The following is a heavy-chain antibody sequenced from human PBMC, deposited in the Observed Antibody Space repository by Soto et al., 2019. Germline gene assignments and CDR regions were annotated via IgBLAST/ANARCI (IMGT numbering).Heavy chain of an antibody. CDR1: GFTFSGHA. J-gene: IGHJ6*02. CDR2: IWSNGRNA. Sequence: QVQLVESGGGVVQPEKSLRVSCAASGFTFSGHAMHWVRQAPGKGLEWVAQIWSNGRNAYYSDSVKGRFTISRDNSMNTVTLQMDSLRAEDTAVYYCARDGQQGTPYGMDVWGQGTTVTVSS. D-gene: IGHD6-13*01. CDR3: ARDGQQGTPYGMDV. V-gene: IGHV3-33*01.